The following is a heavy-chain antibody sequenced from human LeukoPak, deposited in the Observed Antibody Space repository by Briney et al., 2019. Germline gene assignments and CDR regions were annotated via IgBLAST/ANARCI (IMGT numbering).Heavy chain of an antibody. D-gene: IGHD4-23*01. CDR1: GGSISSGDYY. V-gene: IGHV4-30-4*01. Sequence: SQTLSLTCTVSGGSISSGDYYWSWIRQPPGKGLEWIGYIYYSGSTYYNPSLKSRVTISVGTSKNQFSLKLSSVTAADTAVYYCASPAPPYGGNSDDYYYGMDVWGQGTTVTVSS. CDR2: IYYSGST. J-gene: IGHJ6*02. CDR3: ASPAPPYGGNSDDYYYGMDV.